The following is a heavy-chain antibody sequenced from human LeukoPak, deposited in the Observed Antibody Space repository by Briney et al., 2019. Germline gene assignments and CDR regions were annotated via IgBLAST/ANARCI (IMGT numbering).Heavy chain of an antibody. D-gene: IGHD6-19*01. V-gene: IGHV1-69*04. CDR1: GDTFSSYA. J-gene: IGHJ4*02. CDR2: IIPILGIA. Sequence: ASVKVSCKASGDTFSSYAISWVRQAPGQGLEWMGRIIPILGIANYAQKFQGRVTITADKSTSTAYMELSSLRSEDTAVYYCARLGGSSGWLNDYWGQGTLVTVSS. CDR3: ARLGGSSGWLNDY.